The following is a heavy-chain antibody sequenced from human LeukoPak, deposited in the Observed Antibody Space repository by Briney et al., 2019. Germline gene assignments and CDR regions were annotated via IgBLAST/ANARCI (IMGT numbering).Heavy chain of an antibody. CDR3: ARILYCSSSSCYSS. Sequence: GGSLRLSCAASGFTFSNYWMHWVRQAPGKGLVWVSRIDPDGSNTTYADSVKGRFTISRDNAKNTLYLQMNSLRAEDTAVYYCARILYCSSSSCYSSWGQGTLVTVSS. J-gene: IGHJ1*01. V-gene: IGHV3-74*01. CDR1: GFTFSNYW. D-gene: IGHD2-2*01. CDR2: IDPDGSNT.